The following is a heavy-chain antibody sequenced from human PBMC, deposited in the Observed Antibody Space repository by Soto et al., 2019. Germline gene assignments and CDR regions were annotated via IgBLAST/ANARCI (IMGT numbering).Heavy chain of an antibody. CDR3: ARRRANYPITEFLQY. CDR1: GYTFIGYY. V-gene: IGHV1-2*02. CDR2: INPNNGGT. J-gene: IGHJ1*01. Sequence: QVQLVQSGAEVKRPGASVKVSCETSGYTFIGYYVHWVRQVPGQGLEWMGWINPNNGGTKYAQRFQGRLTMTRDTSINTAYMELSRLTTDDTAVYYCARRRANYPITEFLQYWGQGTLITVSS. D-gene: IGHD3-10*01.